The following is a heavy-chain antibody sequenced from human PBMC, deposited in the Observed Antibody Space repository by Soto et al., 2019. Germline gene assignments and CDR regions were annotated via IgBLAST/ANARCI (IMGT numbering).Heavy chain of an antibody. Sequence: QVQLVQSGGEVKKPGASVQVSCKTSGYTFTSYGISWVRQAPGQGLEWMGWISGKTGKTNYAQKFQGRVTITTDTFTSTSYMDLRSLRSDDTAVYYCARVPREIMLAGMDVWGQGTTVTVSS. D-gene: IGHD3-16*01. CDR2: ISGKTGKT. V-gene: IGHV1-18*04. CDR3: ARVPREIMLAGMDV. CDR1: GYTFTSYG. J-gene: IGHJ6*02.